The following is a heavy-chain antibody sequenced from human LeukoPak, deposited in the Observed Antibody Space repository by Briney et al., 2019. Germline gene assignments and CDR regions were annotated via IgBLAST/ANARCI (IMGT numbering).Heavy chain of an antibody. V-gene: IGHV3-30*02. CDR2: IRYDGSNK. CDR3: AKGIGPGYKSDY. CDR1: GFTFCSYG. D-gene: IGHD5-24*01. Sequence: PGGSLRLSCSAYGFTFCSYGMHWVRQAPGKGLEGVAFIRYDGSNKYYADSVKGRFTISRDNSKNTLYLQMNSLRAEDTAVYYCAKGIGPGYKSDYWGQGTLVTVSS. J-gene: IGHJ4*02.